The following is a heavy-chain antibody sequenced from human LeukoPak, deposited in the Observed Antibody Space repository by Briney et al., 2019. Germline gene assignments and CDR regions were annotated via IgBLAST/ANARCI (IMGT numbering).Heavy chain of an antibody. CDR3: ARQRGYHYDSTTNRFSDL. V-gene: IGHV4-39*01. D-gene: IGHD3-22*01. J-gene: IGHJ5*02. CDR1: GGSISSSSYY. CDR2: IYYSGST. Sequence: SETLSLTCTVSGGSISSSSYYWGWIRQPPGKGLEWIGSIYYSGSTYYNPSLKSRVTISVDTSKNQFSLKLSSVTAADTAVYYCARQRGYHYDSTTNRFSDLWGQGTRVTVSS.